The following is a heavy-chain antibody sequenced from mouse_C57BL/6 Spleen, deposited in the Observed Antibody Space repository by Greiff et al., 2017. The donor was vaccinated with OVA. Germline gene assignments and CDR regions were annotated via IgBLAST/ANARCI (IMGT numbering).Heavy chain of an antibody. CDR1: GYAFTNYL. CDR2: INPGSGGT. J-gene: IGHJ2*01. D-gene: IGHD2-5*01. V-gene: IGHV1-54*01. Sequence: QFQLQQSGAELVRPGTSVKVSCKASGYAFTNYLIEWVKQRPGQGLEWIGVINPGSGGTNYNEKFKGKATLTADKSSSTAYMQLSSLTSEDSAVYFCARSGGYSNYDFDYWGQGTTLTVSS. CDR3: ARSGGYSNYDFDY.